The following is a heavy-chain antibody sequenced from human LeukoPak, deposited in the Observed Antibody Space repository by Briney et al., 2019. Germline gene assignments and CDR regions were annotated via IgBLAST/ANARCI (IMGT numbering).Heavy chain of an antibody. J-gene: IGHJ4*02. CDR2: IFYSGTT. D-gene: IGHD4-23*01. CDR1: GGSISNSDYY. CDR3: ARHSRSGGYYFDY. Sequence: PSETLSLTCTVSGGSISNSDYYWGWIRQPPGKWLEWIASIFYSGTTYFNPSLKSRVTISVDTSKNQFSLNLTSVTAADTAVYYCARHSRSGGYYFDYWGQGTLVIVSS. V-gene: IGHV4-39*01.